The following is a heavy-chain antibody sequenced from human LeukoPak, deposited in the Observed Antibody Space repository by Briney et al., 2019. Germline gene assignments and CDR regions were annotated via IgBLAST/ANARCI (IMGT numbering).Heavy chain of an antibody. CDR2: IIPIFGTA. V-gene: IGHV1-69*05. CDR3: ARDRYCSSTSCIIPWYFDL. D-gene: IGHD2-2*01. CDR1: GGTFSSYA. J-gene: IGHJ2*01. Sequence: ASVKVSCKASGGTFSSYAISWVRQAPGQGLEWVGGIIPIFGTANYAQKCQGRVTITTDESTTKAYMELRSLRSEDTAVYYCARDRYCSSTSCIIPWYFDLWGRGTLVTVSS.